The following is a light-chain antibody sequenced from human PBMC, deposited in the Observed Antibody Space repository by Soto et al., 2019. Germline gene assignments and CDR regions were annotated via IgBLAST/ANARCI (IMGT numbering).Light chain of an antibody. Sequence: ETVMTQSPATLSLSPGERATLSCRASQSVSSKLVGYQQKPGQAPRFLIYGASTRATGIPARFRGSGSGTEFTLTIDRLQSEDFAVYYCQQYNDWPPAFGGGTKVEIK. CDR1: QSVSSK. CDR2: GAS. J-gene: IGKJ4*01. V-gene: IGKV3-15*01. CDR3: QQYNDWPPA.